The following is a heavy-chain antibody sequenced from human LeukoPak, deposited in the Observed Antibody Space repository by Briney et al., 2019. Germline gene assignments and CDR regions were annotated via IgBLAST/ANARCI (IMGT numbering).Heavy chain of an antibody. V-gene: IGHV4-31*03. J-gene: IGHJ3*02. Sequence: SQTLSLTCTVSGGSISSGGYYRSWIRQHPGKGLEWIGYIYYSGSTYYNPSLKSRVTISVDTSKNQFSLKLSSVTAADTAVYYCASLTTYYYDSSGPRYLGAFDIWGQGTMVTVSS. D-gene: IGHD3-22*01. CDR2: IYYSGST. CDR3: ASLTTYYYDSSGPRYLGAFDI. CDR1: GGSISSGGYY.